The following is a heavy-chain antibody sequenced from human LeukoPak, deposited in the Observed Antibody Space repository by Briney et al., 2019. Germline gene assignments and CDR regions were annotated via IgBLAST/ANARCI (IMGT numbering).Heavy chain of an antibody. V-gene: IGHV3-21*01. CDR3: AKGRGSSWVDY. J-gene: IGHJ4*02. CDR1: GFTFSSYS. CDR2: ISSSSSYI. D-gene: IGHD6-13*01. Sequence: GGSLRLSCAASGFTFSSYSMNWVRQAPGKGLEWVSSISSSSSYIYYEDSVKGRFTISRDNSKNTLYLQMNSLRAEDTAVYYCAKGRGSSWVDYWGQGTLVTVSS.